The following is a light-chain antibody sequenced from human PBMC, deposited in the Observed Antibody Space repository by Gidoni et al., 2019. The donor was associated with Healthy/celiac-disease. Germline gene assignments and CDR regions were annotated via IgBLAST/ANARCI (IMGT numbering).Light chain of an antibody. Sequence: EMVLSQSPGTLSLSPGESATLSCRASQSVSSSYLAWYQQKPGQAPRLLIDGASSRATGIPDRFSGSGSGTDSTLTISRLEPEDVAVYYWQQYGSSPLTFGGGTKVEIK. V-gene: IGKV3-20*01. CDR1: QSVSSSY. CDR3: QQYGSSPLT. J-gene: IGKJ4*01. CDR2: GAS.